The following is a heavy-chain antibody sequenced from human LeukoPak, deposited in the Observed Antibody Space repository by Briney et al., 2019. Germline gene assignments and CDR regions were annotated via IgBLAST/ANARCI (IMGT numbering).Heavy chain of an antibody. V-gene: IGHV1-18*01. Sequence: ASVKVSCKASGYTFTSYGISWVRQAPGQGLEWMGWISAYNGNTNYAQKLQGRVTMTTDTSTSTAYMELRSLRSDDTAVYYCARAPSYYDILTGYLSIKPLFGYWGQGTLVTVSS. J-gene: IGHJ4*02. CDR3: ARAPSYYDILTGYLSIKPLFGY. CDR2: ISAYNGNT. CDR1: GYTFTSYG. D-gene: IGHD3-9*01.